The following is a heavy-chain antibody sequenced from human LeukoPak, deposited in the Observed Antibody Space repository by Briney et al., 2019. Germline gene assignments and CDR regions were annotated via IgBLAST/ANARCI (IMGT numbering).Heavy chain of an antibody. CDR3: VKGGTIVLVPAAVDY. CDR2: ISGNGGST. J-gene: IGHJ4*02. Sequence: PGGSLRLSCSASGFTFSSYAMHWVRQDPGKGLEYVSAISGNGGSTYHADSVKGRFTISRDNSKNTLYLQMSSLRAEDTAVYYCVKGGTIVLVPAAVDYWGQGTLVTVSS. V-gene: IGHV3-64D*06. CDR1: GFTFSSYA. D-gene: IGHD2-2*01.